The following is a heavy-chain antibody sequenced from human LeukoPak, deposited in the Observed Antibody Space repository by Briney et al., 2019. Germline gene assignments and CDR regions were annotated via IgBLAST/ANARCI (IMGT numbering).Heavy chain of an antibody. Sequence: GGSLRLSCAASGFPFSNFWMHGARQAPGRGLVLVSRIITDGSSTRYADSVKGRFTISRGNAKNKLYLQMNSLRAEDTAVYYCARNWGISNWGQGTLVTVSS. V-gene: IGHV3-74*01. CDR2: IITDGSST. D-gene: IGHD2-21*01. CDR3: ARNWGISN. CDR1: GFPFSNFW. J-gene: IGHJ4*02.